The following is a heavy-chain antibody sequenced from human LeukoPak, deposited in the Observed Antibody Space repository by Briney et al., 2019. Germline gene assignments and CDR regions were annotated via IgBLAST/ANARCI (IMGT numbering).Heavy chain of an antibody. V-gene: IGHV4-38-2*02. CDR1: GYSISSGYY. CDR3: ARDPSTVTTDY. CDR2: IYHSGST. D-gene: IGHD4-17*01. J-gene: IGHJ4*02. Sequence: SETLSLTCTVSGYSISSGYYWGWIRQPPGKGLEWIGSIYHSGSTYYNPSLKSRVTISVDTSKNQFSLKLSSVTAADTAVYYCARDPSTVTTDYWGQGTLVTVSS.